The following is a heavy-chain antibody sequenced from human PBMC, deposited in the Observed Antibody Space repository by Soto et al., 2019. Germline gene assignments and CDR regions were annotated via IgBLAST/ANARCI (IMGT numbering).Heavy chain of an antibody. V-gene: IGHV3-23*01. CDR2: FSAGGRA. D-gene: IGHD4-17*01. CDR3: AKESMPEHYGDTLFDY. Sequence: QLLESGGGLIQPGGSLRLSCEASGFSFRSYALSWVRQAPGKGLEWVSTFSAGGRAYYADSVKGRFTIAKDTSKNTLILAGGSPRAEDTAVYYCAKESMPEHYGDTLFDYWGQGTRVTVSS. J-gene: IGHJ4*02. CDR1: GFSFRSYA.